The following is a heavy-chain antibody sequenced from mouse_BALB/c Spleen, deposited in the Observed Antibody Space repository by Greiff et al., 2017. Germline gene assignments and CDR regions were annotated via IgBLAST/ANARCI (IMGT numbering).Heavy chain of an antibody. J-gene: IGHJ4*01. V-gene: IGHV1S41*01. CDR1: GYTFTSYW. CDR2: IAPGSGST. CDR3: ASDYAMDY. Sequence: DLVKPGASVKLSCKASGYTFTSYWINWIKQRPGQGLEWIGRIAPGSGSTYYNEMFKGKATLTVDTSSSTAYIQLSSLSSEDSAVYFCASDYAMDYWGQGTSVTVSS.